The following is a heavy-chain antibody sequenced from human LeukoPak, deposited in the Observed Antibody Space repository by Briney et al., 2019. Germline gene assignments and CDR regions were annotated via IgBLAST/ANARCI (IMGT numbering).Heavy chain of an antibody. CDR3: ALYSSSWYYYYYGMDV. CDR2: ISGSGGST. V-gene: IGHV3-23*01. Sequence: GGSLRLSCVASGFTFDRFWMSWVRQAPGKGLEWVSAISGSGGSTYYADSVKGRFTISRDNSKNTLYLQMNSLRAEDTAVYYCALYSSSWYYYYYGMDVWGQGTTVTVSS. CDR1: GFTFDRFW. J-gene: IGHJ6*02. D-gene: IGHD6-13*01.